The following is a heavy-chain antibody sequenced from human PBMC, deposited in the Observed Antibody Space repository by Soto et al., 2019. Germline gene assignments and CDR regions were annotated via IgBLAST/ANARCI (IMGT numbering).Heavy chain of an antibody. D-gene: IGHD3-10*01. CDR1: GGSMNSHDHY. CDR2: IHNSGST. CDR3: ARGEVRGPFDI. J-gene: IGHJ3*02. V-gene: IGHV4-30-4*01. Sequence: QEQLQASGPGLVKPSQTLSLTCTVSGGSMNSHDHYWSWIRQPQGKGLEWIGYIHNSGSTYYNPSLKGRLTISSDTSKNQFSLSLNSVTAADTALYYCARGEVRGPFDIWGQGTMVTVSS.